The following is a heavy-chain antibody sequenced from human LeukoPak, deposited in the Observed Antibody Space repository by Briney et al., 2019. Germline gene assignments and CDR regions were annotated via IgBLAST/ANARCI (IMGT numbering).Heavy chain of an antibody. CDR3: ARLYGSGSSLYFDY. CDR2: TYYSGST. V-gene: IGHV4-59*08. D-gene: IGHD3-10*01. Sequence: SETLSLTCTVSGGSISSYYWSWIRQPPGKGLEWIGYTYYSGSTNYNPSLKSRVTISVDTSKNQFSLKLSSVTAADTAVYYCARLYGSGSSLYFDYWGQGTLVTVSS. CDR1: GGSISSYY. J-gene: IGHJ4*02.